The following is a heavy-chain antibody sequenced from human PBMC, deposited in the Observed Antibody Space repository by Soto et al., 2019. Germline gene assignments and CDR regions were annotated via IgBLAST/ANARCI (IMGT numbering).Heavy chain of an antibody. D-gene: IGHD3-22*01. V-gene: IGHV4-31*03. J-gene: IGHJ6*02. Sequence: SETLSLTCTVSGGSISSGGYYWSWIRQHPGKGLEWIGYIYYSGTTYYNPSLKSRVTISVDTSKNQFSLKLSSVTAADTAVYYCARVLPYYYDSSVYYPPSYGMDVWGQGTTVT. CDR2: IYYSGTT. CDR1: GGSISSGGYY. CDR3: ARVLPYYYDSSVYYPPSYGMDV.